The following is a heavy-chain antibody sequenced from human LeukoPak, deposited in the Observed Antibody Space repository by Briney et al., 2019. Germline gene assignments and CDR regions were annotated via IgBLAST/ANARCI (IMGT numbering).Heavy chain of an antibody. CDR1: GYSFTSYW. J-gene: IGHJ4*02. V-gene: IGHV5-10-1*01. D-gene: IGHD5-12*01. Sequence: GESLKISCKGSGYSFTSYWISWVRQMPGKGLEWMGRIDPSDSYTNYSPSFQGHATISADKSISTAYPQWSSLKASDTAMYYCARHGEGYDYFDYWGQGTLVTVSS. CDR3: ARHGEGYDYFDY. CDR2: IDPSDSYT.